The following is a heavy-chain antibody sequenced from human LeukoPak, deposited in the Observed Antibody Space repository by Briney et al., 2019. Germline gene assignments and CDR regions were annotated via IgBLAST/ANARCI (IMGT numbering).Heavy chain of an antibody. D-gene: IGHD2/OR15-2a*01. Sequence: SETLSLTCTVSGGSISSYHWNWIRQPPGKGLEWIGCIFYSGRTSYNPSLKSRVTISVDMSKSQFSLRLTSVTAADTAVYYCARKNDFEIWGQGTLVTVSS. J-gene: IGHJ3*02. CDR3: ARKNDFEI. CDR2: IFYSGRT. CDR1: GGSISSYH. V-gene: IGHV4-59*01.